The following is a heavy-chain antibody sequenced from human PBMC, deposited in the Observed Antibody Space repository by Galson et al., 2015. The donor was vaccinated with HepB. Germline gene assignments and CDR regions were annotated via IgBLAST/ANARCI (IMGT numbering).Heavy chain of an antibody. CDR1: GFTVSSNY. Sequence: SLRLSCAVSGFTVSSNYMNWVRQAPGKGLDWVPVLYSSGSTSFADSVKGRFTISRDNSKNTFYLQMNSLRAEDTAVYYCASPGLQFDFYYGLAVWGQGTTVTVSS. D-gene: IGHD5-24*01. V-gene: IGHV3-66*01. J-gene: IGHJ6*02. CDR3: ASPGLQFDFYYGLAV. CDR2: LYSSGST.